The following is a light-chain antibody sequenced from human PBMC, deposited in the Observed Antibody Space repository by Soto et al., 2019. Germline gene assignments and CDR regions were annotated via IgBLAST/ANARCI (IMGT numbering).Light chain of an antibody. V-gene: IGKV1-39*01. CDR3: QQSYSTHWT. CDR1: QSISSY. Sequence: DFPMTQSPSSLSASVGDRVTITCRASQSISSYLNWYQQKPGKDPKLLIYAASSLQSGIQSRFSGSGSGTDFTLTISSLQPADCATYYYQQSYSTHWTFGQGTKVELK. J-gene: IGKJ1*01. CDR2: AAS.